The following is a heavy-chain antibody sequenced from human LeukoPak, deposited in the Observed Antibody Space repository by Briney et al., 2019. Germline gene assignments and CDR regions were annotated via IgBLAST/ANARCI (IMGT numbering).Heavy chain of an antibody. CDR2: ISTSGSTI. D-gene: IGHD2-2*01. CDR1: GFTFSDYY. J-gene: IGHJ4*02. Sequence: SGGSLRLSCAASGFTFSDYYMSWMRQAPGQGLEWVSYISTSGSTIYHADSVKGRFTISRDNAKNSPYLQMNSLRAEDTAVYYCAREHCSTTSCYFDYWGQGSLVTVSS. V-gene: IGHV3-11*01. CDR3: AREHCSTTSCYFDY.